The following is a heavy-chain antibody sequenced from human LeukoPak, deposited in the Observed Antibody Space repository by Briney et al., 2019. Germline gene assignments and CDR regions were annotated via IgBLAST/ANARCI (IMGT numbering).Heavy chain of an antibody. CDR2: INPNSGDT. CDR1: GYTFTGYY. Sequence: GAPVKVSCKASGYTFTGYYMHWVRQAPGQGLEWMGWINPNSGDTKYAQTFQGRVTMTRDTSISTAYMELSRLRSDDTAVYYCATQRGSYLWGTDFDYWGQGTLVTVSS. CDR3: ATQRGSYLWGTDFDY. D-gene: IGHD3-16*01. V-gene: IGHV1-2*02. J-gene: IGHJ4*02.